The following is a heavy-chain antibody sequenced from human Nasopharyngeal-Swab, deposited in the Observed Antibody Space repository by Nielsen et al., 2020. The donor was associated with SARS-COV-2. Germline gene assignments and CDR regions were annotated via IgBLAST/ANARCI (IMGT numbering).Heavy chain of an antibody. D-gene: IGHD3-22*01. J-gene: IGHJ6*02. CDR2: ISAYNGNT. CDR1: GYTFTSYG. V-gene: IGHV1-18*01. CDR3: AGDFYRNYYDSSGYLDYYYYGMDV. Sequence: ASVKVSCKASGYTFTSYGISWVRQAPAQGLEWMGWISAYNGNTNYAQKLQGRVTMTTDTSTSTAYMELRSLRSDDTAVYYCAGDFYRNYYDSSGYLDYYYYGMDVWGQGTTVTVSS.